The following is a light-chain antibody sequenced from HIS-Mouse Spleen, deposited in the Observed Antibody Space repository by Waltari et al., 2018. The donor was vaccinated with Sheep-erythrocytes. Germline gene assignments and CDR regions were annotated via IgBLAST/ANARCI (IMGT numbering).Light chain of an antibody. V-gene: IGLV2-11*01. Sequence: QSALTQPRSVSGSPGQSVTISCTGTSSDVGGYNYVSWYQQHPGKAPKLMIYDVSKRPSGVPDRFSGSKSGTSAYLAIIGLRSEDEADYYCAAWDDSLSGNWVFGGGTKLTVL. CDR2: DVS. J-gene: IGLJ3*02. CDR3: AAWDDSLSGNWV. CDR1: SSDVGGYNY.